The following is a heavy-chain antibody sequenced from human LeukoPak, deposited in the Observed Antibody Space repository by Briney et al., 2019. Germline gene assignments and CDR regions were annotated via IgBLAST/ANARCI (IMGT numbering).Heavy chain of an antibody. CDR3: AKKPPSVWFGSFFDY. D-gene: IGHD3-10*01. CDR1: GFIFNNYG. J-gene: IGHJ4*02. Sequence: GGSLRLSCAASGFIFNNYGMQWVRQAPGKGLEWVAFIRYDGSNKYYADSVKGRFTISRDNSKNTLYLQMNSLRAEDTAVYYCAKKPPSVWFGSFFDYWGQGTLVTVSS. CDR2: IRYDGSNK. V-gene: IGHV3-30*02.